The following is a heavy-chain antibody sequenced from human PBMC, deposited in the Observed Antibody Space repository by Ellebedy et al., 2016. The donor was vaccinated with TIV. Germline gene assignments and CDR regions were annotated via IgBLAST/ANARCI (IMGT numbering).Heavy chain of an antibody. J-gene: IGHJ4*02. CDR2: ATHTGGT. CDR3: ARGFPAAWELAGA. V-gene: IGHV4-34*01. D-gene: IGHD6-19*01. CDR1: GAPSGNYF. Sequence: SETLSLTXAVSGAPSGNYFWSCIRQPPAKGLAWIGEATHTGGTNYNPSLESRVTMSPDTSENQFSLKLNSVNVADTAVYYCARGFPAAWELAGAWGQGTLVTVSA.